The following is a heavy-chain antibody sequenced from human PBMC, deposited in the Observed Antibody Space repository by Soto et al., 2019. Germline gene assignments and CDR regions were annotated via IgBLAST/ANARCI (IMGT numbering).Heavy chain of an antibody. CDR1: GGSVSSSSYY. V-gene: IGHV4-39*01. CDR3: VRQHGRYCSGGACPNLIDY. D-gene: IGHD2-15*01. J-gene: IGHJ4*02. Sequence: QLQLQASGPGVVKASETLSLTCTVSGGSVSSSSYYWGWIRQPPGKGLEWIGSFYYSGSTYYNPSLKSRITISGDTSKNQCSLKVRSVTAADTAVYYCVRQHGRYCSGGACPNLIDYWGQGILVTVSS. CDR2: FYYSGST.